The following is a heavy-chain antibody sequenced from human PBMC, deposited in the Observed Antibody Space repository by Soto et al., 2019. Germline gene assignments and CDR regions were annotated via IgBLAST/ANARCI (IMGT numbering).Heavy chain of an antibody. CDR3: ARSRSGAVPDSLGF. CDR1: GFSFSRFA. D-gene: IGHD3-10*01. CDR2: ISKDGSVI. V-gene: IGHV3-30-3*01. Sequence: ESGGGVVHPGGSLRLSCAASGFSFSRFAIHWVRQAPGKGLEWVAVISKDGSVIYYADSVKGRFTISRDNSKSSLFLQVNSLTSEDTAVYHCARSRSGAVPDSLGFWGQGTLVTVSS. J-gene: IGHJ4*02.